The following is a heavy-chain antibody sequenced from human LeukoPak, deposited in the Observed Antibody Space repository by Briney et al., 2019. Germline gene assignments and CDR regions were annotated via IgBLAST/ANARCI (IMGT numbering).Heavy chain of an antibody. Sequence: GGSLRLSCAASGFTFSSYWMHWVRQAPGKGLVGVSRINSDGSSTSYADSVKGRFTIARANAKNTLYLQMNSLRAEDTAVYYCARGSPKGGYFDYWGQGTLVTVSS. D-gene: IGHD6-13*01. CDR1: GFTFSSYW. J-gene: IGHJ4*02. CDR3: ARGSPKGGYFDY. CDR2: INSDGSST. V-gene: IGHV3-74*01.